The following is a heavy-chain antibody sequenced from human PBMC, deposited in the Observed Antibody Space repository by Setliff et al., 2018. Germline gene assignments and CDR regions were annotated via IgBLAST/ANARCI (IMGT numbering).Heavy chain of an antibody. CDR2: INPGGGST. CDR1: GYTFTNHY. Sequence: ASVKVSCKASGYTFTNHYMHWVRQAPGQGLEWMEMINPGGGSTTYAQKFQGRVTMTRDTSTSTVYMELSSLRTEDTAVYYCARGYYDSYARYYVVGDYWGQGTPVTVSS. J-gene: IGHJ4*02. CDR3: ARGYYDSYARYYVVGDY. D-gene: IGHD3-22*01. V-gene: IGHV1-46*01.